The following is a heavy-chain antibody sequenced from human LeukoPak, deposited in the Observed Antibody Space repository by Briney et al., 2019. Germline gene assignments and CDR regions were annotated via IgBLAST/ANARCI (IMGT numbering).Heavy chain of an antibody. V-gene: IGHV1-18*01. CDR2: ISAYNGNT. CDR1: GYTFTSYG. D-gene: IGHD3-22*01. Sequence: GASVKVSCKASGYTFTSYGISWVRQAPGQGLEWMGWISAYNGNTNYAQKLQGRVTMTTDTSTSTAYMELRSLRSDDTAVYYCARTYDYDSSGYWGYWGQGTLVTVSS. J-gene: IGHJ4*02. CDR3: ARTYDYDSSGYWGY.